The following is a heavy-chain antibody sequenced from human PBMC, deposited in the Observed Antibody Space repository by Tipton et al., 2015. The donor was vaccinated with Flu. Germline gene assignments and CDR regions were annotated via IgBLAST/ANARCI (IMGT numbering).Heavy chain of an antibody. CDR1: GGSISSGGYY. D-gene: IGHD2-2*01. J-gene: IGHJ6*02. CDR2: IYYSGST. CDR3: ARVTLYCSGASCYPNFYYYGMDV. Sequence: TLSLTCTVSGGSISSGGYYWSWIRQHPGKGLEWIGYIYYSGSTYYNPSLKSRVTISVDTSKNQFSLKLSSVTAADTAVYYCARVTLYCSGASCYPNFYYYGMDVWGQGTTVTVSS. V-gene: IGHV4-31*03.